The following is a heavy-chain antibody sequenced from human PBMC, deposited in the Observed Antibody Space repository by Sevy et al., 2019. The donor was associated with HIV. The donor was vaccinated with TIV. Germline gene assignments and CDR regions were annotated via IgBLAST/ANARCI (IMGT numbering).Heavy chain of an antibody. V-gene: IGHV1-24*01. CDR3: ATEGLRYYSGASLYQGDWFDP. J-gene: IGHJ5*02. Sequence: ASVKFSCKVSEYTLTQLSMHWVRQAPGKGLEWMGHVDPEDGETIYGQKFQGRVTMTEDTSANTAYMQLNSLTSEDTAVYYCATEGLRYYSGASLYQGDWFDPWGKGTLVTVSS. CDR2: VDPEDGET. D-gene: IGHD2-15*01. CDR1: EYTLTQLS.